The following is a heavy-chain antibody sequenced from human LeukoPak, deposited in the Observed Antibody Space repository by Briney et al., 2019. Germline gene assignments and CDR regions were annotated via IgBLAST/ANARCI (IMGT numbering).Heavy chain of an antibody. D-gene: IGHD6-19*01. CDR2: INPSGGST. CDR3: ARDKAYSSGWFPDYYYYGMDV. CDR1: GYTFTSYY. J-gene: IGHJ6*02. Sequence: ASVKVSCKASGYTFTSYYMHWVRQAPGQGLEWMGIINPSGGSTSYAQKFQGRVTMTRDTSTSTVYMELSSLRSEDTAVYYCARDKAYSSGWFPDYYYYGMDVWGQGATVTVSS. V-gene: IGHV1-46*01.